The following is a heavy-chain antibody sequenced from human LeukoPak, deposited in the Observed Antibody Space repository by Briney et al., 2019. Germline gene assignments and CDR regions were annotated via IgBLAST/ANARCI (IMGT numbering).Heavy chain of an antibody. D-gene: IGHD3-3*02. CDR1: GFTFSDYW. CDR2: TNRDGSVK. J-gene: IGHJ4*02. Sequence: RPGGSLRLSCAVSGFTFSDYWVTWVRQTPGKGLEFVANTNRDGSVKNYVDSVKGRFTISRDNAKNSLYLQMTSLRVDDTAIYYCARDPGFSSFDYWGQGTLVTVSS. CDR3: ARDPGFSSFDY. V-gene: IGHV3-7*01.